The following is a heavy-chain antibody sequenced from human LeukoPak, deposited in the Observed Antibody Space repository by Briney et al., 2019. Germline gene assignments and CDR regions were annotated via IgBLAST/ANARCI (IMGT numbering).Heavy chain of an antibody. CDR2: IIPIFGTA. J-gene: IGHJ6*03. CDR3: ARESCTAMVPCYYYYYMDV. Sequence: ASVKVSCKASGGTFSTYAVSWVRQAPGQGLKWMGGIIPIFGTANYAQKFQGRVTITADESTSTAYMELSSLRSEDTAVYYCARESCTAMVPCYYYYYMDVWGKGTTVTVSS. D-gene: IGHD5-18*01. V-gene: IGHV1-69*01. CDR1: GGTFSTYA.